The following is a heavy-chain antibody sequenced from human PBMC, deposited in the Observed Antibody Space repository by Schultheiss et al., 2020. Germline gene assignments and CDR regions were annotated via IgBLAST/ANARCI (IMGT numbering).Heavy chain of an antibody. CDR2: IYSCGST. D-gene: IGHD2-15*01. J-gene: IGHJ4*02. Sequence: GGSLRLSCAASGFTFSSYAMHWVRQAPGKGLEWVAVIYSCGSTYYADSVKGRFTISRDNAKNSLYLQMNSLRAEDTAVYYCARVPTPFATEFDYWGQGTLVTVSS. CDR3: ARVPTPFATEFDY. CDR1: GFTFSSYA. V-gene: IGHV3-NL1*01.